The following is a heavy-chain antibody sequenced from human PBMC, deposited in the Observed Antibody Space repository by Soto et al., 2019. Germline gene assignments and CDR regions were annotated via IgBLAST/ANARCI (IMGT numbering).Heavy chain of an antibody. CDR3: ARGGYGGNSGLGHLDY. V-gene: IGHV4-34*01. J-gene: IGHJ4*02. CDR2: INYSGST. Sequence: SETRSLTYAVYGGSFRGYYWSGIRQPPGKGLEWIGEINYSGSTNYNPSLKSRVTISVDTSKNQFSLKLSSVTAADTAVYYCARGGYGGNSGLGHLDYWGQGTLVT. D-gene: IGHD2-21*02. CDR1: GGSFRGYY.